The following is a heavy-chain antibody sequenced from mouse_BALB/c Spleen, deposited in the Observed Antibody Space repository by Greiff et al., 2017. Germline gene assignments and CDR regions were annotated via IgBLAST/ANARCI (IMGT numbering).Heavy chain of an antibody. CDR3: ARGHGLIYYGNYFDY. CDR2: ISSGGST. J-gene: IGHJ2*01. V-gene: IGHV5-6-5*01. Sequence: EVKLEESGGGLVKPGGSLKLSCAASGFTFSSYAMSWVRQTPEKRLEWVASISSGGSTYYPDSVKGRFTISRDNARNILYLQMSSLRSEDTAMYYCARGHGLIYYGNYFDYWGQGTTLTVSS. CDR1: GFTFSSYA. D-gene: IGHD2-1*01.